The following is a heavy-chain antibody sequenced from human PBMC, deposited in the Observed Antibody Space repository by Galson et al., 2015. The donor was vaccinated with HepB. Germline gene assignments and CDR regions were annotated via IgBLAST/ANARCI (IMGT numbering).Heavy chain of an antibody. CDR2: IWYDGSNK. CDR3: AREGVYSSGWYNLRNVDY. V-gene: IGHV3-33*01. Sequence: SLRLSCAESGFTFSSYGMHWVRQAPGKGLEGVAVIWYDGSNKYYADSVKGRFTISRDNSKNTLYLQMNSLRAEDTAVYYCAREGVYSSGWYNLRNVDYWGQGTLVTVSS. J-gene: IGHJ4*02. D-gene: IGHD6-19*01. CDR1: GFTFSSYG.